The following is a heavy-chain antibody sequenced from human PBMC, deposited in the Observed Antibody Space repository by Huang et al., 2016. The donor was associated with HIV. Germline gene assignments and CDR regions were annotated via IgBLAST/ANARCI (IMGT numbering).Heavy chain of an antibody. CDR1: GFTFTNYA. CDR2: SGSSSSYI. J-gene: IGHJ6*02. D-gene: IGHD3-10*01. V-gene: IGHV3-21*06. CDR3: ARPQGDKVRGIIRSYYYYYGMDV. Sequence: EVQLVESGGGLVKPGGSLRLSCVASGFTFTNYAMKWVRQARGRGLRGVSASGSSSSYIYYADSVKGRFTISRDDAKNSLYLQMNSLRAEDTAVYYCARPQGDKVRGIIRSYYYYYGMDVWGRGTTVTVSS.